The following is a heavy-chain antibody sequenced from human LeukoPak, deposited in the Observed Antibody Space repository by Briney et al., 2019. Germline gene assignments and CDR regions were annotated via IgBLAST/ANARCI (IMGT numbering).Heavy chain of an antibody. J-gene: IGHJ4*02. V-gene: IGHV3-74*01. Sequence: GGSLRLSCTASGLTFSSYWMHWVRQAPGKGLVWVSRINTDGSSTTYADSVKGRFTISRDDAKSTLYLQMNSLRGEDRAVYYCAKGSDGASFDYWGQGTLVTVSS. CDR3: AKGSDGASFDY. CDR1: GLTFSSYW. D-gene: IGHD3-10*01. CDR2: INTDGSST.